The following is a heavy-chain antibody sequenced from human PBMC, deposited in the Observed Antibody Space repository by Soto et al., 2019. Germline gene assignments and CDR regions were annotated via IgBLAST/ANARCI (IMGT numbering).Heavy chain of an antibody. J-gene: IGHJ4*02. D-gene: IGHD2-21*01. Sequence: ASVKVSCKASGYTFTSYAMHWVRQAPGQRLEWMGWINAGNGNTKYSQKFQGRVTITRDTSASTAYMELSRLRSDDTAVYYCARDRDYVINYWGQGTLVTSPQ. V-gene: IGHV1-3*01. CDR1: GYTFTSYA. CDR3: ARDRDYVINY. CDR2: INAGNGNT.